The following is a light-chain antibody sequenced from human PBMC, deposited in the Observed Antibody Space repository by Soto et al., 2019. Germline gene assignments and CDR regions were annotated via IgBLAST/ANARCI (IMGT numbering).Light chain of an antibody. V-gene: IGLV3-25*03. J-gene: IGLJ3*02. CDR2: KDS. CDR3: QSADSSGTNWV. CDR1: ALPKQY. Sequence: SYELTQPPSVSVSPGQTARITCSGDALPKQYAYWYQQKPGQAPVLVLYKDSERPSGITERFSGSSSGTTVTLTISGVQAEDEADYYCQSADSSGTNWVFGGGTKLTVL.